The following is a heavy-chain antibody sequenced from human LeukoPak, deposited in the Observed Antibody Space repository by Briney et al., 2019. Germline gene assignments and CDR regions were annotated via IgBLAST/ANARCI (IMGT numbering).Heavy chain of an antibody. J-gene: IGHJ4*02. CDR3: AARYSSSWYAY. V-gene: IGHV3-53*01. Sequence: GGSLRLSCAASGFIVSSNYMSWVRQAPGKGLECVSLIYSTGITYYADSVKGRFTISRDSSENTLYLQMNSLRADDTAVYYCAARYSSSWYAYWGQGTLVTVSS. CDR1: GFIVSSNY. D-gene: IGHD6-13*01. CDR2: IYSTGIT.